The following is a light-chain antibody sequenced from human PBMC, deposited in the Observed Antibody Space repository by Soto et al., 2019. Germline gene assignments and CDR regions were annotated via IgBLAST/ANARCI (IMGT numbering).Light chain of an antibody. V-gene: IGKV3-15*01. J-gene: IGKJ1*01. Sequence: EIVMTQSPATLSVSPGERATLSCRASQSVSSNLAWYQQKPGRAPRLLIYSVSTRATGIPARFSGGGSGTEFTLIISSLQSEDFAVYYCQQNNDWPRTFGQGTKVEI. CDR3: QQNNDWPRT. CDR1: QSVSSN. CDR2: SVS.